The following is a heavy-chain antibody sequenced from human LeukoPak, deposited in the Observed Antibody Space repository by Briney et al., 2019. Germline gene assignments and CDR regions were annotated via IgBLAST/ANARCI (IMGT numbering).Heavy chain of an antibody. D-gene: IGHD6-19*01. CDR2: ISYDGSNK. J-gene: IGHJ1*01. CDR1: GFTFSSYG. V-gene: IGHV3-30*18. CDR3: AKSSGWLEYFQH. Sequence: PGRSLRLSCAASGFTFSSYGMHWVRQAPGKGLEWVAVISYDGSNKYYADSVKGRFTISRDNSENTLYLQMNSLRAEDTAVYYCAKSSGWLEYFQHWGQGTLVTVSS.